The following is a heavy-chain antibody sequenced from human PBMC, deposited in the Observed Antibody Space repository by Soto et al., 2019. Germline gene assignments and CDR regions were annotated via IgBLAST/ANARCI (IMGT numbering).Heavy chain of an antibody. D-gene: IGHD2-2*01. CDR2: ISGSGVST. CDR1: GFSFSTYA. CDR3: AKDQGNHSPSGYSHL. Sequence: EVQLLESGGGLVQPGGSLRLSCAASGFSFSTYALSWVRQARGKGLEWVSAISGSGVSTYYADSVKGRFTISRDNSKNTLYLQMNSLRAEDTAVYYCAKDQGNHSPSGYSHLWGRGTLVTVSS. V-gene: IGHV3-23*01. J-gene: IGHJ2*01.